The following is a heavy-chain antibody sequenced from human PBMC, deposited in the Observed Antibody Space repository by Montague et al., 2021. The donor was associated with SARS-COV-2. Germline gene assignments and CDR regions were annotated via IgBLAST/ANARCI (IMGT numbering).Heavy chain of an antibody. CDR2: INHSGGV. V-gene: IGHV4-34*01. Sequence: SETLSLTCTVHRGSFSGYYWTWIRQPPGKGLEWIGEINHSGGVXXXPSXXXRVTISVDTSKNHFSLKLRSVTAADTAIYYCARGYCSSTTCYRTLHYWGQGTLVAVSS. CDR1: RGSFSGYY. J-gene: IGHJ4*02. D-gene: IGHD2-2*01. CDR3: ARGYCSSTTCYRTLHY.